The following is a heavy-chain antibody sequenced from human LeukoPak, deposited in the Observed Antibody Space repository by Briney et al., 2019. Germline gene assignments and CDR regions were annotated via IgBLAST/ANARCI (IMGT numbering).Heavy chain of an antibody. CDR1: GYSFTSCW. CDR3: ARRPTGTAGRYFDY. J-gene: IGHJ4*02. CDR2: IFPGDSDT. D-gene: IGHD3-10*01. Sequence: PGASLLISSKGSGYSFTSCWIVCVRQLPGKGLEWMGVIFPGDSDTRYSPSFQGQVTISADKSISTAYLQWSGLKASDTAMYYCARRPTGTAGRYFDYWGQGTLVTVSS. V-gene: IGHV5-51*01.